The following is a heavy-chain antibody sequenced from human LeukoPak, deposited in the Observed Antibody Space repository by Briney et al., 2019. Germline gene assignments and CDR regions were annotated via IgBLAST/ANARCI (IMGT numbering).Heavy chain of an antibody. D-gene: IGHD3-22*01. Sequence: GGSLRLSCAASGFTFDDYAMHWVRQAPGKGLEWVSLISWDGGSTYYADSVKGRFTISRDNSKNSLYLQMNSLRAEDTALYYCAKDRSPSSGYSYFDYWGRGTLVTVSS. CDR2: ISWDGGST. V-gene: IGHV3-43D*03. CDR1: GFTFDDYA. CDR3: AKDRSPSSGYSYFDY. J-gene: IGHJ4*02.